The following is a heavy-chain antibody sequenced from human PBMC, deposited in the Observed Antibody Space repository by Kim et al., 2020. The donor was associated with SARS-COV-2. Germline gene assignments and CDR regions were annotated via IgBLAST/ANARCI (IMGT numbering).Heavy chain of an antibody. CDR2: ISSSSSYI. D-gene: IGHD6-13*01. J-gene: IGHJ6*02. CDR1: GFTFSSYS. V-gene: IGHV3-21*01. CDR3: ARHIAAAATYYYYGMDV. Sequence: GGSLRLSCAASGFTFSSYSMNWVRQAPGKGLEWVSSISSSSSYIYYADSVKGRFTISRDNAKNSLYLQMNSLRAEDTAVYYCARHIAAAATYYYYGMDVWGQGTTVTVSS.